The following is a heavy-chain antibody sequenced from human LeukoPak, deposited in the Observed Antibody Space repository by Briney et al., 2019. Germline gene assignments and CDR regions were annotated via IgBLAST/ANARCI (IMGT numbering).Heavy chain of an antibody. CDR1: GFTFSS. CDR2: ILLDGSKE. V-gene: IGHV3-33*01. D-gene: IGHD1-26*01. J-gene: IGHJ4*02. Sequence: PGGSLRLSCVASGFTFSSMHWVRQAPGKGLEWVAVILLDGSKEFYTDSVKGRFTISRDNSKNMLYLQMNSLRAEDTAVYYCAREYSGSYPGYFDYWGQGTLVTVSS. CDR3: AREYSGSYPGYFDY.